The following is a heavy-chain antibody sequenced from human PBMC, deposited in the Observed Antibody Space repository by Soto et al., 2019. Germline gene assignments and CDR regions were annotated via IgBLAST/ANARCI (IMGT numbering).Heavy chain of an antibody. V-gene: IGHV3-11*01. Sequence: KAGGSLRLSCAASGFTFSDYYMSWIRQAPGKGLEWVSYISSSGSTIYYADPVKGRFTISRDNAKNSLYLQMNSLRAEDTAVYYCARDLITFGQVDYWGQGTLVTVSS. CDR3: ARDLITFGQVDY. CDR1: GFTFSDYY. CDR2: ISSSGSTI. D-gene: IGHD3-16*01. J-gene: IGHJ4*02.